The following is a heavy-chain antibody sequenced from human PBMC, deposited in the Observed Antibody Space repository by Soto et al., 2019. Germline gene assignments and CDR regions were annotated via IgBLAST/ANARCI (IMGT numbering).Heavy chain of an antibody. CDR3: ARFYITMVRGNRAFDI. J-gene: IGHJ3*02. D-gene: IGHD3-10*01. V-gene: IGHV4-59*08. CDR1: GGSISSYY. Sequence: SETLSLTCTVSGGSISSYYWSWIRQPPGKGLEWIGYIYYSGSTNYNPSLKSRVTISVDTSKNQFSLKLSSVTAADTAVYYCARFYITMVRGNRAFDIWGQGTMVTVSS. CDR2: IYYSGST.